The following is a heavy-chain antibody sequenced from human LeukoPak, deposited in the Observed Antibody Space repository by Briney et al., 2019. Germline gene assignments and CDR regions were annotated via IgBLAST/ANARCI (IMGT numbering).Heavy chain of an antibody. D-gene: IGHD6-19*01. V-gene: IGHV3-23*01. CDR2: ISGSGGST. Sequence: GGSLRLSCAASGFTFSSYAMSWVRQVPGKGLEWVSVISGSGGSTYYADSVKGRFTISRDNSKNTLYLQMNSLRAEDTAVYYCAKEAVAGSRAPYYFDYWGQGTLVTVSS. CDR1: GFTFSSYA. CDR3: AKEAVAGSRAPYYFDY. J-gene: IGHJ4*02.